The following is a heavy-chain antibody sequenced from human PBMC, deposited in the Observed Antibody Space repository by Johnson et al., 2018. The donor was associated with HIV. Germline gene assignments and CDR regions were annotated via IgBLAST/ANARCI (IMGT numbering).Heavy chain of an antibody. J-gene: IGHJ3*02. V-gene: IGHV3-11*04. CDR2: ISTDGSST. CDR3: ARGQLDNAFDI. CDR1: GFTFSDYY. D-gene: IGHD6-13*01. Sequence: QVQLVESGGGLVTPGGSVKLSCQGSGFTFSDYYMTWIRQAPGKGLEWVSYISTDGSSTYYADSVKGQFTISRDNAKNSLYLQMNSLRAEDTSVYYCARGQLDNAFDIWGQGTMVTVFS.